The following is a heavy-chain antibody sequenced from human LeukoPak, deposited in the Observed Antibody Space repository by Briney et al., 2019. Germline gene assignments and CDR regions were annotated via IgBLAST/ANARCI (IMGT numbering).Heavy chain of an antibody. V-gene: IGHV3-23*01. CDR1: GFTFSSYA. J-gene: IGHJ6*02. Sequence: GSLRLSCAASGFTFSSYAMSWVRQAPGKGLEWVSAISGSGGSTYYADSVKGRFTISKDNSMNTLYLQMNSLRAEDTAVYYCAKEEGYYYYYGMDVWGQGTTVTVSS. CDR2: ISGSGGST. CDR3: AKEEGYYYYYGMDV.